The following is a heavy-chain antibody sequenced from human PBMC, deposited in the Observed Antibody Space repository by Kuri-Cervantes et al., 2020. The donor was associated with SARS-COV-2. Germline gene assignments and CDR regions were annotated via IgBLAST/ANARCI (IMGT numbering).Heavy chain of an antibody. Sequence: GGSLRLSCAASGFTFSSYDMHWVRQAPGKGLEWVAVISHDGKNKKCTASGKGRFTISRDNSQNTLYLHMKSLRSEDTAIYYCAKDRVGVQDFWGQGTLVTVSS. CDR2: ISHDGKNK. V-gene: IGHV3-30*18. CDR3: AKDRVGVQDF. J-gene: IGHJ4*02. D-gene: IGHD2-21*01. CDR1: GFTFSSYD.